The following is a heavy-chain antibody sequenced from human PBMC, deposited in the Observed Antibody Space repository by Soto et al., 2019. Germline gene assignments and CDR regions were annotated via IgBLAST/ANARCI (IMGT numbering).Heavy chain of an antibody. CDR2: ISYDGATQ. D-gene: IGHD2-21*02. CDR1: GLTFNTSG. CDR3: ATKARVTNYLYYGMDV. Sequence: QVQLVESGGGVVQPGASLRLSCEVSGLTFNTSGMHWVRQAPGKGLEWLAVISYDGATQYYGDTVKGRFTISRDNSKNTLFLHMGRLRAEETAMYYCATKARVTNYLYYGMDVWGLGTTVTVSS. V-gene: IGHV3-30*03. J-gene: IGHJ6*02.